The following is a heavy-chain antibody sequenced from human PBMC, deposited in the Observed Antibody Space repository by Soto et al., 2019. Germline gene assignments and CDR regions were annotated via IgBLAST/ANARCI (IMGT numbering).Heavy chain of an antibody. CDR2: IKSKTDGGTT. CDR1: GFTFSNAW. V-gene: IGHV3-15*01. Sequence: EVQLVESGGGLVKPGGSLRLSCAASGFTFSNAWMSWVRQAPGKGLEWVGRIKSKTDGGTTDYAAPVKGRFTISRDVSKNTSYLQMNSLKTEDTAVYYCTTGVMITFGGVIVFDYWGQGTLVTVSS. J-gene: IGHJ4*02. D-gene: IGHD3-16*02. CDR3: TTGVMITFGGVIVFDY.